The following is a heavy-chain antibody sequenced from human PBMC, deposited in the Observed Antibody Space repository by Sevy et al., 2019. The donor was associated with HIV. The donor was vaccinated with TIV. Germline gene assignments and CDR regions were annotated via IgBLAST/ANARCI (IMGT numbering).Heavy chain of an antibody. D-gene: IGHD6-6*01. Sequence: GGSLRLSCAASGFTFSSYSMNWVRQAPGKGLEWVSYISDSSTTIYYADSVKGRFTISRDNTKNSLYLQMNSLRAEDTAVYYCARGLAALPGYYYGMDVWDQGTTVTVSS. J-gene: IGHJ6*02. CDR3: ARGLAALPGYYYGMDV. CDR1: GFTFSSYS. CDR2: ISDSSTTI. V-gene: IGHV3-48*01.